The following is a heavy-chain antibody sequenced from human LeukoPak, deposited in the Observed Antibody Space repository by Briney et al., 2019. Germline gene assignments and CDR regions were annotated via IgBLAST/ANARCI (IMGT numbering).Heavy chain of an antibody. CDR1: GGSISSTSYY. V-gene: IGHV4-39*01. CDR2: IYYGGST. Sequence: SDTLSLTCTVSGGSISSTSYYWDWIRQPPGKGLQWIGTIYYGGSTYYNPSLKSRVTISVDTSKNQFSLKLSSVTAADTAVYYCARHEVNYDYVRGTYYYYGMDVWGQGTTFTVSS. CDR3: ARHEVNYDYVRGTYYYYGMDV. D-gene: IGHD3-16*01. J-gene: IGHJ6*02.